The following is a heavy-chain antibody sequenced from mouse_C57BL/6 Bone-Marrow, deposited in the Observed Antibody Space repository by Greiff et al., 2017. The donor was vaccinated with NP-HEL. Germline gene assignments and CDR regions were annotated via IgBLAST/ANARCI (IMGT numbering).Heavy chain of an antibody. CDR1: GFSLTSYG. V-gene: IGHV2-6-1*01. Sequence: QVQLQQSGPGLVAPSQRLSITCTVSGFSLTSYGVHWVRQPPGKGLEWLVVIWSDGSTTYNSALKSRLSISKDNSKSQVFLKMNSLQTDDTAMYYCARQIDSSGYYAMDYWGQGTSVTVSS. CDR3: ARQIDSSGYYAMDY. CDR2: IWSDGST. J-gene: IGHJ4*01. D-gene: IGHD3-2*02.